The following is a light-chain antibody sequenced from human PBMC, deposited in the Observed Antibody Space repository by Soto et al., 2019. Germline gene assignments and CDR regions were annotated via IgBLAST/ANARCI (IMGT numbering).Light chain of an antibody. CDR1: QSVSSN. Sequence: EIVMTQSPATLSVSPGERATLSCRASQSVSSNLAWYQQKPGQAPRLLIYGASTRATGIPARFSGSGSGTVFTLTISSLQSEDFAVYYWQQYNNWPPCTFGQGTKLEIK. CDR2: GAS. V-gene: IGKV3-15*01. J-gene: IGKJ2*02. CDR3: QQYNNWPPCT.